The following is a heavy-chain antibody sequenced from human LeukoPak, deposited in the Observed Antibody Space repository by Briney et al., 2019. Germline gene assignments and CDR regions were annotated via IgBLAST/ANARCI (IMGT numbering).Heavy chain of an antibody. CDR2: IYYSGRT. CDR1: GGSIYSYY. J-gene: IGHJ3*02. V-gene: IGHV4-59*01. Sequence: SETLSLTCTVSGGSIYSYYWSWIRQPPGKGLEWSGYIYYSGRTNYNPSLESGVTILVDPSKSQFSLKLSSVTAADTAVYYCATSVVVAAGGDDAFDIWGQGTMVTVSS. D-gene: IGHD2-15*01. CDR3: ATSVVVAAGGDDAFDI.